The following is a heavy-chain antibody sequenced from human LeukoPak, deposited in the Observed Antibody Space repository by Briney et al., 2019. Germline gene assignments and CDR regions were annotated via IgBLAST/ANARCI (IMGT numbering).Heavy chain of an antibody. D-gene: IGHD2-15*01. CDR3: AKSMSGGLGFFQS. J-gene: IGHJ1*01. CDR1: GYTFTDYY. V-gene: IGHV1-2*02. CDR2: INPNGGGT. Sequence: ASVKVSCKASGYTFTDYYLHWVRQAPGQGLEWMGWINPNGGGTNYAQNFQGRVTMTRDTSISTTYMELRSLRSDDTAVYYCAKSMSGGLGFFQSWGQGTLVTVPS.